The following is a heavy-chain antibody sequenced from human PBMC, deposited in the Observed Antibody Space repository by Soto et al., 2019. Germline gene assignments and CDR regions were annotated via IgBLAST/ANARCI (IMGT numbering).Heavy chain of an antibody. D-gene: IGHD3-22*01. Sequence: SVKVSCKASGGTFSSYAISWVRQAPGQGLEWMGGIIPIFGTANYAQKFQGRVTITADESTSTAYMELSSLRPEDTAVYYCASRALDSSGYYFDYWGQGTLVTVSS. CDR2: IIPIFGTA. V-gene: IGHV1-69*13. J-gene: IGHJ4*02. CDR3: ASRALDSSGYYFDY. CDR1: GGTFSSYA.